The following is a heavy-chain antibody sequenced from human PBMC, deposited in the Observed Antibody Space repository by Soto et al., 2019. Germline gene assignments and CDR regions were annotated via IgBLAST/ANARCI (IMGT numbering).Heavy chain of an antibody. V-gene: IGHV2-5*02. CDR2: IYWDDDK. J-gene: IGHJ5*02. D-gene: IGHD3-3*01. CDR1: GFSLSTSGVG. CDR3: AHSRGWSRYYTGIVRWFDP. Sequence: QITLKESGPTLVKPTQTLTLTCTFSGFSLSTSGVGVGWIRQPPGKALEWLALIYWDDDKRYSPSLKSRLTITKDTSKDQVVLTMTNMDPVDTATYYCAHSRGWSRYYTGIVRWFDPWGQGTLVTVSS.